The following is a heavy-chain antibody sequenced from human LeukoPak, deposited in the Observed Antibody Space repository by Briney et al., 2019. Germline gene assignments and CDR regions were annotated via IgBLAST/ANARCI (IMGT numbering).Heavy chain of an antibody. Sequence: GGSLRLSSAASGFTFSSYSMNWVRQAPGKGLEWVSSISSSSSYIYYADSVKGRFTISRDNAKNSLYLQMNSLRAEDTAVYYCARDRRAYGGNSEPAFDIWGQGTMVTVSS. CDR1: GFTFSSYS. D-gene: IGHD4-23*01. CDR2: ISSSSSYI. V-gene: IGHV3-21*01. J-gene: IGHJ3*02. CDR3: ARDRRAYGGNSEPAFDI.